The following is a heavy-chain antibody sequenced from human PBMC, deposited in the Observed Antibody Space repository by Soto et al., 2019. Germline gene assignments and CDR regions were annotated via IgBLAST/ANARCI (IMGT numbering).Heavy chain of an antibody. CDR2: IYYSGST. V-gene: IGHV4-59*08. Sequence: SEALSLTCALSGGYIRSYHWSWNQQTPGKGLEWIGYIYYSGSTNYNPSLKSRVTISVDTSKNQFSLKPSSVTAVDMAVYYCARICSGDSCYIDYWGQGSLVTVSS. CDR1: GGYIRSYH. J-gene: IGHJ4*02. D-gene: IGHD2-15*01. CDR3: ARICSGDSCYIDY.